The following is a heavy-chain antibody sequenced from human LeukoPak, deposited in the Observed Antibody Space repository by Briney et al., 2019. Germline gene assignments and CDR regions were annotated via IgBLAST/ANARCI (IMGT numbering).Heavy chain of an antibody. D-gene: IGHD3-22*01. CDR3: ARLYYYDSSGYSYFDY. CDR2: IYYSGST. V-gene: IGHV4-59*08. Sequence: SETLSLTCTVSGGSISSYYWSWIRQPPGKGLEWIGYIYYSGSTNYNPSLKSRVTISVDTSKNRFSLKLSSVTAADTAVYYCARLYYYDSSGYSYFDYWGQGTLVTVSS. CDR1: GGSISSYY. J-gene: IGHJ4*02.